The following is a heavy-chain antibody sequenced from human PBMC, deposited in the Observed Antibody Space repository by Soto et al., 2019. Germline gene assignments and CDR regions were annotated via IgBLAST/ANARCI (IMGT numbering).Heavy chain of an antibody. Sequence: GGSLTLSCAASGFTVSSHYMSWVRPEPGEGLEWVTSISGNYGTTYYAKSVKGRFTISKDNSKNTLYLQMNSLRVEDTAVYYCAQAIVGPRGPYFWGQGTLVTVSS. CDR2: ISGNYGTT. D-gene: IGHD1-26*01. V-gene: IGHV3-23*01. CDR1: GFTVSSHY. CDR3: AQAIVGPRGPYF. J-gene: IGHJ4*02.